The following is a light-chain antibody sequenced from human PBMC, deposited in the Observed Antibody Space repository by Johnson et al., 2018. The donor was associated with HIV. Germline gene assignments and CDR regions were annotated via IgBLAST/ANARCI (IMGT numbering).Light chain of an antibody. CDR3: GTWDNTLSVYYV. CDR2: DNN. CDR1: SSNIGNNY. V-gene: IGLV1-51*01. J-gene: IGLJ1*01. Sequence: QAVLTQPPSVSAAPGQKVTISCSGSSSNIGNNYVSWYQQLPGTAPKLLIYDNNNRPSGIPDRFSGSKSGTSATLGITGLQTGDEADYYCGTWDNTLSVYYVFGSGTKVTVL.